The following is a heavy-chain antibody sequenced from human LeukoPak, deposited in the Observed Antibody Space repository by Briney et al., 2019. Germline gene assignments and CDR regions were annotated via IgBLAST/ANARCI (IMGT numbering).Heavy chain of an antibody. Sequence: PGGSLRLSCAASGFTFSSYGMHWVRQARGKGVEGVAFIRYDGSNKYYADSVKGRFTISRDNSKNTLYLQMNSLRAEDTAVYYCAKVKWELLVGNDAFDIWGQGTMVTVSS. V-gene: IGHV3-30*02. J-gene: IGHJ3*02. D-gene: IGHD1-26*01. CDR1: GFTFSSYG. CDR2: IRYDGSNK. CDR3: AKVKWELLVGNDAFDI.